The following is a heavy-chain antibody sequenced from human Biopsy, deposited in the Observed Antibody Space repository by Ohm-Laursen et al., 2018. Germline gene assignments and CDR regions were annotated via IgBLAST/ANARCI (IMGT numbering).Heavy chain of an antibody. D-gene: IGHD3-16*01. J-gene: IGHJ6*02. Sequence: SLRLSCAASGFSFSSYGMHWVRQAPGKGLEWVSSISGSSTYIYYEDSVKGRFTISRDNAKNSLSLQMNSLRADDTAVYYCATSGAADSWGNYYGMDVWGQGTTVTVSS. CDR2: ISGSSTYI. V-gene: IGHV3-21*01. CDR3: ATSGAADSWGNYYGMDV. CDR1: GFSFSSYG.